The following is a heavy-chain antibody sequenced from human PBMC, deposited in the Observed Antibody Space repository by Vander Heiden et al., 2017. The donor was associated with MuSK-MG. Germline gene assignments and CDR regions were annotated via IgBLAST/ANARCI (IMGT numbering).Heavy chain of an antibody. CDR2: IYHSGST. D-gene: IGHD3-10*01. CDR3: ARCTLPPFRFGEFPYYFDY. V-gene: IGHV4-38-2*01. Sequence: QVQLQESGPGLVKPSETLSLTCAVSGYSISSGYYWGWIRQPPGKGLEWIGSIYHSGSTYYNPSLKSRVTISVDTSKNQFSLKLSSVTAADTAVYYCARCTLPPFRFGEFPYYFDYWGQGTLVTVSS. CDR1: GYSISSGYY. J-gene: IGHJ4*02.